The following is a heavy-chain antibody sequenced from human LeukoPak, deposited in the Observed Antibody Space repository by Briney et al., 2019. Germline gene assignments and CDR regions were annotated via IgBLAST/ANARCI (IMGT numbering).Heavy chain of an antibody. D-gene: IGHD7-27*01. Sequence: ASMKVSCKASGYTFTGYYIHWVRQAPGQGLEWMGWINPNTGDTNYAQRFQGRVTMTRDMSINTVYMELSRLRSDDTAVYYCARDLHWGPDYWGQGTLVTVSS. CDR2: INPNTGDT. CDR1: GYTFTGYY. V-gene: IGHV1-2*02. CDR3: ARDLHWGPDY. J-gene: IGHJ4*02.